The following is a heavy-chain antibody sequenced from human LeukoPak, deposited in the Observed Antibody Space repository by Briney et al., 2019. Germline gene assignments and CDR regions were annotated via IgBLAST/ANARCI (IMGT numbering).Heavy chain of an antibody. CDR2: ISGSSSSI. D-gene: IGHD6-19*01. Sequence: GGSLRLSCAASGFTFSSHIMNWVRQAPGKGLEWVSYISGSSSSIYYADSVKGRFTISRDNAKNSLFLQMNSLRAEDTAVYYCAKRTLAGTVGDYWGQGTLVTVSS. CDR1: GFTFSSHI. J-gene: IGHJ4*02. CDR3: AKRTLAGTVGDY. V-gene: IGHV3-48*01.